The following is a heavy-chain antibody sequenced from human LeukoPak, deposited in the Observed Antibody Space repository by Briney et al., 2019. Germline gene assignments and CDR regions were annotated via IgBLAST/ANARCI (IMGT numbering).Heavy chain of an antibody. CDR1: GGSISSGGYY. V-gene: IGHV4-31*03. CDR2: IYYSGST. Sequence: SETLSLTCTVSGGSISSGGYYWSWIRQHPGKGLEWIGNIYYSGSTYYNPSLKSRVTISVDTSKNQFSLKLSSMTAADTAVYYCARGTLTNYDYVWGSYRYIPPNFDYWGQGTLVTVSS. D-gene: IGHD3-16*02. J-gene: IGHJ4*02. CDR3: ARGTLTNYDYVWGSYRYIPPNFDY.